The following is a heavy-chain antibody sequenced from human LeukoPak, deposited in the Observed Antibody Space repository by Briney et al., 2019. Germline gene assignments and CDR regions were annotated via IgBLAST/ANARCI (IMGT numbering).Heavy chain of an antibody. CDR2: SSGIGGGGGT. V-gene: IGHV3-23*01. J-gene: IGHJ3*02. CDR1: GFTFSRYV. Sequence: GWSLRLTCLSTGFTFSRYVMHSLRQARGKVLDGVSSSSGIGGGGGTYYADSVKGRFTNSRDSSKNTLFLHMNSLRVEDTAVYYCAKGTTGHCSGATCYPFDMWGQGTVVTVSS. D-gene: IGHD2-15*01. CDR3: AKGTTGHCSGATCYPFDM.